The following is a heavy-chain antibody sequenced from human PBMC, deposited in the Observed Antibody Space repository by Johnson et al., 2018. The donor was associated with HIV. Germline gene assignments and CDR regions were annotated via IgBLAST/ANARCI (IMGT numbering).Heavy chain of an antibody. Sequence: QEQLVESGGGLAKPAWSPRLSCAASQFTFSNAWMSWVRQAPGKGLEWVSYMSSSGSTIYYADSVKGRFTIFRDNAKNSLYLQMNSLRAEDTAVFYCAREQLQFSFCDIWGQGTMVTVSS. D-gene: IGHD3-3*01. CDR2: MSSSGSTI. CDR1: QFTFSNAW. CDR3: AREQLQFSFCDI. J-gene: IGHJ3*02. V-gene: IGHV3-11*04.